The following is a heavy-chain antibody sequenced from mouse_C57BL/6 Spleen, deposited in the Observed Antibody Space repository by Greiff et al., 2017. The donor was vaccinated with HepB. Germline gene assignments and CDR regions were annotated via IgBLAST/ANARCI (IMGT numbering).Heavy chain of an antibody. V-gene: IGHV1-26*01. CDR2: INPNNGGT. J-gene: IGHJ4*01. CDR3: ASHYGYYAMDY. D-gene: IGHD1-1*02. CDR1: GYTFTDYY. Sequence: EVQLQQSGPELVKPGASVKISCKASGYTFTDYYMNWVKQSHGESLEWIGDINPNNGGTSYNQKFKGKATLTVDKSSSPAYMELRSLTSEDSAVYDCASHYGYYAMDYWGQGTSVTVSS.